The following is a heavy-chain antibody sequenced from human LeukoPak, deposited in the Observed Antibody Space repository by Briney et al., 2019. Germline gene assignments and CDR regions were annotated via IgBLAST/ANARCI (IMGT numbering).Heavy chain of an antibody. CDR2: FEPEDGQT. V-gene: IGHV1-24*01. CDR3: ATGRPGSLLDY. CDR1: GDTLTELS. J-gene: IGHJ4*02. Sequence: GASVKVSCKVSGDTLTELSMHWVRQAPGKGLEWMGGFEPEDGQTMYAQKFQDRLTMTEDISTDTGYMELSSLRSEDTAVYYCATGRPGSLLDYWGQGSLVTVSS. D-gene: IGHD1-1*01.